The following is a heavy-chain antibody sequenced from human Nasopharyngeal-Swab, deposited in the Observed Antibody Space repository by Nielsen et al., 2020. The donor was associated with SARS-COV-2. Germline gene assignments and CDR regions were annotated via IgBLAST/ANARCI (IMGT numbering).Heavy chain of an antibody. CDR2: ISGSGGSP. CDR1: GFTVSSNY. Sequence: GESLKISCVASGFTVSSNYLTWVRPAPGKGLEWVSAISGSGGSPYYADSVQGRFTISRDNSKNTLYLQMNSLRAEDTAIYSCASWAGSSRDYYGPLDYWGQGNLVTVSS. V-gene: IGHV3-23*01. D-gene: IGHD1-26*01. J-gene: IGHJ4*02. CDR3: ASWAGSSRDYYGPLDY.